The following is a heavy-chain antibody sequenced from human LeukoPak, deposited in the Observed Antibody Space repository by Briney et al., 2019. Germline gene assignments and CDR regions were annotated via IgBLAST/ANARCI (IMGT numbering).Heavy chain of an antibody. J-gene: IGHJ4*02. D-gene: IGHD2-2*02. CDR1: GFTFSDYY. V-gene: IGHV3-11*04. Sequence: GGSLRLSCAGSGFTFSDYYMSWIRQAPGKGLEWVSYISSSGRTIYYADSVKGRFTISRDNAKNSLYLQMNSLRAEDTAVYYCARADCSSSSCYKLDYWGQGTLVTVSS. CDR3: ARADCSSSSCYKLDY. CDR2: ISSSGRTI.